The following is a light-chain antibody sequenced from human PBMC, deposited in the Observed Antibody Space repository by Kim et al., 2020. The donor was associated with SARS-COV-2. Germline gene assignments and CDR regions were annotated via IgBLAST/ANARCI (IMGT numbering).Light chain of an antibody. CDR3: QQRRGA. Sequence: TLAVSPGERATLSRRASQSVSSYLAWYQQKPGQAPRLLIYDASNRATGIPARFSGSGSGTDFTLTISSLEPEDFAVYYCQQRRGAFGGGTKVDIK. CDR2: DAS. J-gene: IGKJ4*01. CDR1: QSVSSY. V-gene: IGKV3-11*01.